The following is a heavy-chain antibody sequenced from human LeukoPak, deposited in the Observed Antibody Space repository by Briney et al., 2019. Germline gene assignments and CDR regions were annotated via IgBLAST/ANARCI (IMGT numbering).Heavy chain of an antibody. V-gene: IGHV4-34*01. CDR3: ARHAATVNPFDY. D-gene: IGHD5-24*01. CDR2: INHSGST. Sequence: SETLSLTCAVYGGSFSGYYWSWIRQPSGKGLEWIGEINHSGSTNYNPSLKSRVTISVDTSKNQFSLKLSSVTAADTAVYYCARHAATVNPFDYWGQGTLVTVSS. J-gene: IGHJ4*02. CDR1: GGSFSGYY.